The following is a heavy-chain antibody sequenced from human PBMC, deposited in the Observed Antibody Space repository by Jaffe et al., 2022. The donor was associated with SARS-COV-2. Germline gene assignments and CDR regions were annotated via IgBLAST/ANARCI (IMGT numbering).Heavy chain of an antibody. Sequence: QLRLQESGPRLVKPSETLSLTCTVSGGSIDRSTYYWGWIRQPPGKGLEWIGSVYYAGSTYYNPSLKSRSTISVDTSKNQFSLNLNSVTAADTAVYYCASIRGYPDVAHWGQGTLVTVSS. V-gene: IGHV4-39*01. CDR2: VYYAGST. CDR1: GGSIDRSTYY. CDR3: ASIRGYPDVAH. J-gene: IGHJ1*01. D-gene: IGHD5-12*01.